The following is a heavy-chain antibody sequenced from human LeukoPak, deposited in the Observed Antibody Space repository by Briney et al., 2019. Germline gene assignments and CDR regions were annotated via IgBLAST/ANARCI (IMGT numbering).Heavy chain of an antibody. J-gene: IGHJ3*02. CDR1: GGSISSGSYY. CDR2: IYTSGST. CDR3: AGANFLGGEGDAFDI. D-gene: IGHD2-15*01. Sequence: SETLSLTRTVSGGSISSGSYYWSWIRQPAGKGLEWVGRIYTSGSTNYNPSLKTRVTISVDTSKNQFSLKLSSVTAADTAVYYCAGANFLGGEGDAFDIWGQGTMVTVS. V-gene: IGHV4-61*02.